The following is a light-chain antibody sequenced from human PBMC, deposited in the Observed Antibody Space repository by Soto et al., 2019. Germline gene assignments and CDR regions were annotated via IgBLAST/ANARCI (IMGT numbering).Light chain of an antibody. CDR1: QSISSR. Sequence: DIQMTQSPSTLSASTGVRVTITCRASQSISSRLAWYQQKPGKAPKLLIYDASRLESGVPSRFSGSGSGTEFTLTISSLQPDDFATYYCQQYNSYWTFGQGTKV. J-gene: IGKJ1*01. CDR3: QQYNSYWT. V-gene: IGKV1-5*01. CDR2: DAS.